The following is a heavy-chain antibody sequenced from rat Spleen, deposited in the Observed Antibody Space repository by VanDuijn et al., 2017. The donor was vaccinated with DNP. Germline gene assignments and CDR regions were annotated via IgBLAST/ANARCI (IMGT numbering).Heavy chain of an antibody. V-gene: IGHV5-7*01. CDR2: ITYDGSST. CDR3: ARHYGGYSYYWYFDF. CDR1: GFIFSDYN. Sequence: EVQLVESGGGLVQPGRSLKLSCAASGFIFSDYNMAWVRQAPKKGLEWVATITYDGSSTYYRDSVKGRFTISRDNARSILYLQMDSLGSEDTATYYCARHYGGYSYYWYFDFWGPGTMVTVSS. D-gene: IGHD1-11*01. J-gene: IGHJ1*01.